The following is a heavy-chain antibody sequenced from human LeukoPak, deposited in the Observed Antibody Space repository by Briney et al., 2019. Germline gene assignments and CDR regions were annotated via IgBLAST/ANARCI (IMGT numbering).Heavy chain of an antibody. Sequence: EASVKVSCKASGYTFTSYGISWVRRAPGQGLEWMGWISAYNGNTNYAQKLQGRVTMTTDTSTSTAYMELRSLRSDDTAVYYCARAPSYCSSTSCYFDPWGQGTLVTVSS. D-gene: IGHD2-2*01. CDR1: GYTFTSYG. CDR3: ARAPSYCSSTSCYFDP. J-gene: IGHJ5*02. V-gene: IGHV1-18*01. CDR2: ISAYNGNT.